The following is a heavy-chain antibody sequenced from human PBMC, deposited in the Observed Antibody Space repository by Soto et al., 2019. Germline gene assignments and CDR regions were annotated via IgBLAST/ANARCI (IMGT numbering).Heavy chain of an antibody. D-gene: IGHD3-22*01. CDR3: AGQIFDSGP. CDR1: GFTFSGSA. J-gene: IGHJ5*02. V-gene: IGHV3-73*01. Sequence: PGGSLRLSCAASGFTFSGSAVHWVRQASGKGLEWVGRIRSKANNYATVYAASAKGRFTISRDDSKNTAYLQMNSLKTEDTAVYYCAGQIFDSGPWGQATLVTVSS. CDR2: IRSKANNYAT.